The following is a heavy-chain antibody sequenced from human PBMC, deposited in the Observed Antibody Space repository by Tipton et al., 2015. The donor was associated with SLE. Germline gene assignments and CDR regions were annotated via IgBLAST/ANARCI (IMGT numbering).Heavy chain of an antibody. CDR2: INARSGNT. CDR3: ARDSLNYDIVTVSPMPSFYYGMDV. J-gene: IGHJ6*02. V-gene: IGHV1-3*01. Sequence: QLVQSGAEVKKPGASVRVSCKASGYTFTTYGLQWVRQAPGQRPEWMGWINARSGNTKYSQKFQGRVTITRDTSASTAYMELSSLRSEDTAVYYCARDSLNYDIVTVSPMPSFYYGMDVWGQGTTVTVPS. CDR1: GYTFTTYG. D-gene: IGHD3-9*01.